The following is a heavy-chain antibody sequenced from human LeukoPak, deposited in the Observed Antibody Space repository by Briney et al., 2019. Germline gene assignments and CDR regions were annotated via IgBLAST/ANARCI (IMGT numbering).Heavy chain of an antibody. Sequence: TGRSLRLSCAASGFTLSGSAMHWVRQASGKGLEWVGRIRSKANSYATAYAASVKGRFTISRDDSKNTAYLQMNSLKTEDTAVYYCTSPAEATGKGFDPWGQGTLVTVSS. D-gene: IGHD1-1*01. V-gene: IGHV3-73*01. CDR3: TSPAEATGKGFDP. J-gene: IGHJ5*02. CDR1: GFTLSGSA. CDR2: IRSKANSYAT.